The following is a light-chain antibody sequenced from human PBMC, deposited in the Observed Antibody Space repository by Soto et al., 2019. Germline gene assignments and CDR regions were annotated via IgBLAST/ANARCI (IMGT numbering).Light chain of an antibody. J-gene: IGLJ2*01. CDR3: CSYAGSSTPVV. CDR1: SSDVGSYNL. V-gene: IGLV2-23*01. CDR2: EGT. Sequence: QSALTQPASVSGSPGQSITISCTGTSSDVGSYNLVSWYQQHPGKAPKLMIYEGTTRPSGVSNRFSGSKSGNTASLTISGPQAEDEADYYCCSYAGSSTPVVFGGGTKLTVL.